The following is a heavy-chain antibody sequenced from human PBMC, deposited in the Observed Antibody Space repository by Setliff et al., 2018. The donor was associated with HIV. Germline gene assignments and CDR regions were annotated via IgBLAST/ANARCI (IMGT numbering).Heavy chain of an antibody. V-gene: IGHV3-13*01. J-gene: IGHJ6*03. D-gene: IGHD3-10*01. Sequence: GGSLRLSCAASGFTFSDYYMSWIRQAPGKGLEWVSAIGTAGDTYYPGSVKGRFTISRENAKNSLYLQMNSLRAGDTAVYYCARGMVRDQGYMDVWGKGTTVTVSS. CDR1: GFTFSDYY. CDR2: IGTAGDT. CDR3: ARGMVRDQGYMDV.